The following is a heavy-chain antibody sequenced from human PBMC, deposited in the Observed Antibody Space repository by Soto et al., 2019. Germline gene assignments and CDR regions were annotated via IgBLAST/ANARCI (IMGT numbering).Heavy chain of an antibody. CDR2: ISAYNGNT. CDR1: GYTFTSYG. V-gene: IGHV1-18*01. D-gene: IGHD3-22*01. Sequence: VASVKVSCKASGYTFTSYGISWVRQAPGQGLEWMGWISAYNGNTNYAQKLQGRVTMTTDTSTSTAYMELRSLRSDDTAVYYCARDSQWYYDRSGYSFDYLGQGTLVTVSS. J-gene: IGHJ4*02. CDR3: ARDSQWYYDRSGYSFDY.